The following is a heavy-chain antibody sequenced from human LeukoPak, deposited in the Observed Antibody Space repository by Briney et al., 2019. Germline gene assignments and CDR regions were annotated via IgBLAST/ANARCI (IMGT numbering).Heavy chain of an antibody. J-gene: IGHJ6*03. Sequence: GGSLRPSCAASGFTFSSYAMSWVRQAPGKGLEWVSAISGSGGSTYYADSVKGRFTISRDNSKNTLYLQMNSLRAEDTAVYYCARSLRVRGVPDYMDVWGKGTTVTISS. V-gene: IGHV3-23*01. CDR2: ISGSGGST. CDR1: GFTFSSYA. CDR3: ARSLRVRGVPDYMDV. D-gene: IGHD3-10*01.